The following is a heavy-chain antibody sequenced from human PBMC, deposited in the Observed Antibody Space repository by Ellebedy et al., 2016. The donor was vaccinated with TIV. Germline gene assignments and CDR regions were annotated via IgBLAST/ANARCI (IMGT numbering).Heavy chain of an antibody. CDR3: ARDSYDILTGSRSWFDP. CDR1: GGSISGSF. J-gene: IGHJ5*02. D-gene: IGHD3-9*01. CDR2: IYHSGST. V-gene: IGHV4-59*01. Sequence: GPLRLSCAVSGGSISGSFWSWVRQPPGKGLEWIGSIYHSGSTNYNPSLKSRATMSVDTSKNQFSLKLNSVTAADTAVYYCARDSYDILTGSRSWFDPWGQGIQVTVSS.